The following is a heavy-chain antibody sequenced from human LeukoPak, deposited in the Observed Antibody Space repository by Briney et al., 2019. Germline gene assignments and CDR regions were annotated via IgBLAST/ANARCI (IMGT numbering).Heavy chain of an antibody. Sequence: GGSLRLSCAASGFTFSNYGMHWVRQAPGKGLEWLAVISNDGTNKNYVDSVKGRFTISRDSSKNTLYLQMNSLRSEDTAVYYCAREMVRGYYYYYMGVWGKGTTVTVSS. D-gene: IGHD3-10*01. CDR2: ISNDGTNK. J-gene: IGHJ6*03. CDR3: AREMVRGYYYYYMGV. V-gene: IGHV3-30*03. CDR1: GFTFSNYG.